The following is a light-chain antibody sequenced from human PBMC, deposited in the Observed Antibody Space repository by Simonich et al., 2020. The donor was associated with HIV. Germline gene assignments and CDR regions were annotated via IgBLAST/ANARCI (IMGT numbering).Light chain of an antibody. V-gene: IGKV3D-20*01. Sequence: EIVLTQSPGTLSLSPGERATLSCRASKSFNSKYLAWYQQKPGLGPRLLIYDTSRRATGIPDRFSGSGSGTDFTLSISRLEPEDFAVYYCQQYGSSAWTFGQGTKVEIK. CDR1: KSFNSKY. J-gene: IGKJ1*01. CDR2: DTS. CDR3: QQYGSSAWT.